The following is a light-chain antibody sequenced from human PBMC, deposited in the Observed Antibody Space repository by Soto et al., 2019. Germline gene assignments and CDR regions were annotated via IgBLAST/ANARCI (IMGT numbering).Light chain of an antibody. Sequence: EIVMTQSPATLSVSPGGGATLSCRASESVSISLAWYQHKPGQPPRLLIHGASTRASGIPPRFSGSGSGTEFTLTISSLQSEDSAVYFCQQYHVWPKWTFGPGTKVDIK. CDR1: ESVSIS. V-gene: IGKV3D-15*01. J-gene: IGKJ1*01. CDR3: QQYHVWPKWT. CDR2: GAS.